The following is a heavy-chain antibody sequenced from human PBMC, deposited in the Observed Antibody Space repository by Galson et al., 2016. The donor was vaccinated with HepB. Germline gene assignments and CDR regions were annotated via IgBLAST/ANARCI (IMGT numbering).Heavy chain of an antibody. J-gene: IGHJ3*01. V-gene: IGHV4-59*01. CDR1: GGAISSYY. D-gene: IGHD3-22*01. CDR2: IFYSGST. Sequence: SETLSLTCTVSGGAISSYYWSWIRQPPGKGLEWIGYIFYSGSTNYNPSLKSRVTISVDTSKNQFSLKLRSVTAADTAVYYCARSSGLVYWGQGTMVTASS. CDR3: ARSSGLVY.